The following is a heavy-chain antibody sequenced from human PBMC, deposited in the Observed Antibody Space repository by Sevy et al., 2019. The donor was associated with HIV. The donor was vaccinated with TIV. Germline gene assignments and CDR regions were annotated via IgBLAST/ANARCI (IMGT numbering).Heavy chain of an antibody. CDR2: IYYTGST. V-gene: IGHV4-59*01. CDR1: GGSISAYY. Sequence: KQSQTLSLTCTVSGGSISAYYWSWIRQPPGKPLEYIGYIYYTGSTNYNPSLKSRVTISVDTSKNQFSLKLNSVTAADTAVYFCARAPPVRSGDDSLNWFDPWGQRTLVTVSS. CDR3: ARAPPVRSGDDSLNWFDP. J-gene: IGHJ5*02. D-gene: IGHD5-12*01.